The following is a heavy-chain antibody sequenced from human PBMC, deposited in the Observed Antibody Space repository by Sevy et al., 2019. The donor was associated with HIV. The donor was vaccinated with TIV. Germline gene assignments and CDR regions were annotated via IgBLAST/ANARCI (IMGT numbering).Heavy chain of an antibody. J-gene: IGHJ6*02. CDR2: IRYDGSNK. V-gene: IGHV3-30*02. CDR1: GFTFSSYG. Sequence: GGSLRLSCAASGFTFSSYGMHWVRQAPGKGLEWVAFIRYDGSNKYYADSVKGRFTISRDNSKNTLYLQMNSLRAEDTAVYYCAKSPPIAAAGTLKCLLQGNYYYYGMDVWGQGTTVTVSS. D-gene: IGHD6-13*01. CDR3: AKSPPIAAAGTLKCLLQGNYYYYGMDV.